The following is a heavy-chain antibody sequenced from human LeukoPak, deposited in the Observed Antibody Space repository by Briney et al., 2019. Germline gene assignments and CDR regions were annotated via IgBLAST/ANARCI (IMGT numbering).Heavy chain of an antibody. Sequence: GGSLRLSCVASGFTFSSYAMNWVRQAPGKGLEWVSYISRSSTTIYYADSVKGRFTISRDNAKNSLYLQMNSLRAEDTAVYYCATSGYSSSWYFGWGQGTLVTVSS. J-gene: IGHJ4*02. CDR3: ATSGYSSSWYFG. V-gene: IGHV3-48*01. D-gene: IGHD6-13*01. CDR1: GFTFSSYA. CDR2: ISRSSTTI.